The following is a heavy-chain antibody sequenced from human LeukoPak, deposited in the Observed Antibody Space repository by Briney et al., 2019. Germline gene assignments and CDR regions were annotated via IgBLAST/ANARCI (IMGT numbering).Heavy chain of an antibody. CDR3: ASSAYGGGWLDP. J-gene: IGHJ5*02. CDR1: VGSISTSSYY. V-gene: IGHV4-39*07. D-gene: IGHD4-23*01. Sequence: SETLSLTCIVSVGSISTSSYYWGWIRQPPGEGLQWIGSIYYSGNTYYNSSLKSRVTISVDTSKNQFSLKLSSVTAADTAVYYCASSAYGGGWLDPWGQGTLVTVSS. CDR2: IYYSGNT.